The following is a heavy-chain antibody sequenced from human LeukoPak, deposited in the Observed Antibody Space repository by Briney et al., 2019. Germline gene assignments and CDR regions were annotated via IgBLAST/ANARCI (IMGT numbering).Heavy chain of an antibody. CDR1: GDFLSSGDYY. D-gene: IGHD3-3*01. Sequence: PSETLSLTCTVSGDFLSSGDYYWGWIRQSPGKGLTWIGSIYYSGSTLYNPSLKSRVTMSVDTSKNQFSLKLSSVTAADTAVYYCARGGYYDFWSGYYGNWFDPWGQGTLVTVSS. V-gene: IGHV4-39*07. CDR3: ARGGYYDFWSGYYGNWFDP. CDR2: IYYSGST. J-gene: IGHJ5*02.